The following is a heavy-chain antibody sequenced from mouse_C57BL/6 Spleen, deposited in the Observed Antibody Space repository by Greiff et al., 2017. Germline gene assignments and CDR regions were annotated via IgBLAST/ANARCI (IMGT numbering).Heavy chain of an antibody. CDR1: GYAFSSYW. CDR2: IYPGDGDT. Sequence: QVQLQQSGAELVKPGASVKISCKASGYAFSSYWMNWVKQRPGKGLEWIGQIYPGDGDTNYNGKFKGKATLTADKSSSTAYMQLSSLTSEVSAVYFCAITTVVGAMDYWGQGTSVTVSS. D-gene: IGHD1-1*01. V-gene: IGHV1-80*01. J-gene: IGHJ4*01. CDR3: AITTVVGAMDY.